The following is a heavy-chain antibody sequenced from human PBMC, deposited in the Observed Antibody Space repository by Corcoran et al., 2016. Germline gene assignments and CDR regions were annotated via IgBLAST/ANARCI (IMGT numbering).Heavy chain of an antibody. J-gene: IGHJ4*02. CDR1: GFTFDDYT. Sequence: EVQLVESGGVVVQPGGSLRLSCAASGFTFDDYTMHWVRQAPGKGLEWVSLISWDGGSTYYADYVKGRFTISRDNSKNSLYLQMNSLRTEDTALYYCAKEGYDMLTGLDYWGQGTLVTVSS. CDR2: ISWDGGST. V-gene: IGHV3-43*01. CDR3: AKEGYDMLTGLDY. D-gene: IGHD3-9*01.